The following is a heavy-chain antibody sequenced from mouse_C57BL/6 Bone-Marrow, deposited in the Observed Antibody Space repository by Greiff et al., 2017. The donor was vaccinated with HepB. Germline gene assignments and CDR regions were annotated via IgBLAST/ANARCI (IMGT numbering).Heavy chain of an antibody. Sequence: VQLQQSGTVLARPGASVKMSCKTSGYTFTSYWMHWVKQRPGQGLEWIGAIYPGNSDTNYNQKFQGKAKLTAVTSASTAYMERSSLTNEDSAVYYCTDYCGSSYPNDFDYWGQGTTLTVSS. CDR3: TDYCGSSYPNDFDY. D-gene: IGHD1-1*01. J-gene: IGHJ2*01. CDR1: GYTFTSYW. CDR2: IYPGNSDT. V-gene: IGHV1-5*01.